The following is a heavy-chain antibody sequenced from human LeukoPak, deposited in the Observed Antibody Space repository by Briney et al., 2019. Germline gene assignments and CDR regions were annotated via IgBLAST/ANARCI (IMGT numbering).Heavy chain of an antibody. CDR3: AKGDGYRAYYFDY. Sequence: QPGRSLRLSCAASGFTFSSYGMHWVRQAPGKGLEWVAVISYDGSNKYYADSVKGRFTISRDNSKNTLYLRMNSLRAEDTAVYYCAKGDGYRAYYFDYWGQGTLVTVSS. CDR1: GFTFSSYG. CDR2: ISYDGSNK. D-gene: IGHD5-24*01. V-gene: IGHV3-30*18. J-gene: IGHJ4*02.